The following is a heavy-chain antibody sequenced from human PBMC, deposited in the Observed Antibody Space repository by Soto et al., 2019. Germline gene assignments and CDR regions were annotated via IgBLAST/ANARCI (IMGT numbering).Heavy chain of an antibody. CDR1: GYTFTSYA. Sequence: ASVKVSCKASGYTFTSYAMHWVRQAPGQRLEWMGWINTGNGNTKYSQKFQGRVTITRDTSASTAYMELSSLRSEDTAVYYCARDPLYGSGSYLAYWGQGTLVTVSS. CDR3: ARDPLYGSGSYLAY. D-gene: IGHD3-10*01. J-gene: IGHJ4*02. V-gene: IGHV1-3*04. CDR2: INTGNGNT.